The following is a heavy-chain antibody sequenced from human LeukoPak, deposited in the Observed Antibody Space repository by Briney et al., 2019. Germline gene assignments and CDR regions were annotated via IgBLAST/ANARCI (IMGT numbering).Heavy chain of an antibody. CDR1: GFTFSSYA. J-gene: IGHJ4*02. CDR2: ISDSGSST. V-gene: IGHV3-23*01. D-gene: IGHD2-21*02. Sequence: GGSLRLSCAASGFTFSSYAMNWVRQAPGKGLEWVSTISDSGSSTYYADSVKGRFTISRDNSKNTLFLQMNSLGAEDTALYYCANGGGADWAYYFDYWGQGTLVTVSS. CDR3: ANGGGADWAYYFDY.